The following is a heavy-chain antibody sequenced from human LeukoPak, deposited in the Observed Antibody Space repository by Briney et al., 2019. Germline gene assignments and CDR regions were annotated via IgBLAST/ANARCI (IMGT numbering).Heavy chain of an antibody. J-gene: IGHJ4*02. D-gene: IGHD6-13*01. CDR1: GFTFSTYW. Sequence: GGSLRLSCSASGFTFSTYWMNWVRQTPGKGLEWVANINQDGSEKYYVDSVKGRFTISRDNAKNSLYLQVNSLRAEDTAVYYCARSIAAAGNANFDYWGQGTLVTVSS. CDR2: INQDGSEK. CDR3: ARSIAAAGNANFDY. V-gene: IGHV3-7*01.